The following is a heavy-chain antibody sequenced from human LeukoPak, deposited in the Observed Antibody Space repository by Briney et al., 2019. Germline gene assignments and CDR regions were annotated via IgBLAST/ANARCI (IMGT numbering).Heavy chain of an antibody. J-gene: IGHJ4*02. CDR2: VTANSGST. D-gene: IGHD6-19*01. Sequence: GGSLRLSCAASGFRFSNYAMSWVRQAPGKGLEWVSVVTANSGSTNYADSVKGRFTISRDNSKDTLYLQMNSLRAEDTAVYYCARGMDSSGSDWPIEYWGQGTLVTVSS. CDR1: GFRFSNYA. CDR3: ARGMDSSGSDWPIEY. V-gene: IGHV3-23*01.